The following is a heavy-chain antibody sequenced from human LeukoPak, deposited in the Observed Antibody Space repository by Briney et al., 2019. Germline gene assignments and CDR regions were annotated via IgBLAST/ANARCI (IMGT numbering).Heavy chain of an antibody. CDR3: ASRKLGNDY. CDR2: IYYSGST. D-gene: IGHD7-27*01. Sequence: PSETLSLTWTVSGGSISSYYWSWIRQPAGKGLEWVGYIYYSGSTNYNPSLKSRVTISVDTSKNQFSLKLSSVTAADTAVYYCASRKLGNDYWGQGTLVTVSS. J-gene: IGHJ4*02. V-gene: IGHV4-59*01. CDR1: GGSISSYY.